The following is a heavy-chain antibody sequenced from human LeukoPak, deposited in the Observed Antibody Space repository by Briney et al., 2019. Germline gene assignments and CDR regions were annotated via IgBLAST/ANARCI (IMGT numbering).Heavy chain of an antibody. CDR2: INPSGGST. CDR1: GYTFTSYY. Sequence: ASVKVSCKASGYTFTSYYMHWVRQAPGQGLEWMGIINPSGGSTSYAQKFQGRVTMTTDTSTSTAYMELRSLRSDDTAVYYCARLMIAAAGSWFDPWGQGTLVTVSS. J-gene: IGHJ5*02. D-gene: IGHD6-13*01. CDR3: ARLMIAAAGSWFDP. V-gene: IGHV1-46*01.